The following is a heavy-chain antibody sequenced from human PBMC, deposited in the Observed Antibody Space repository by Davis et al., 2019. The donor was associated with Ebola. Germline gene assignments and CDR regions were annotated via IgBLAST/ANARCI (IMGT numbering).Heavy chain of an antibody. CDR3: ARRAYDFWSGYFLWSWFDP. CDR2: IYYSGST. D-gene: IGHD3-3*01. CDR1: GGSFSGYY. Sequence: SETLSLTCAVYGGSFSGYYWSWIRQPPGKGLEWIGYIYYSGSTNYNPSLKSRVTISVDTSKNQFSLKLSSVTAADTAVYYCARRAYDFWSGYFLWSWFDPWGQGTLVTVSS. V-gene: IGHV4-59*08. J-gene: IGHJ5*02.